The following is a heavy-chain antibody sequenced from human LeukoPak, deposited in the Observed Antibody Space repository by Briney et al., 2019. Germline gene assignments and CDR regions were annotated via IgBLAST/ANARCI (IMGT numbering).Heavy chain of an antibody. J-gene: IGHJ4*02. D-gene: IGHD4-11*01. CDR2: IYRSGSA. V-gene: IGHV4-38-2*01. CDR3: ARVDYILDY. CDR1: RYSISSGYH. Sequence: KPSETLSLTCAVSRYSISSGYHWAWIRQPPGKGLEWIGSIYRSGSAYHNPSLKSRVTISVDTSKNQFSLRVTSVTAADTAVYYCARVDYILDYWGQGTLVTVSS.